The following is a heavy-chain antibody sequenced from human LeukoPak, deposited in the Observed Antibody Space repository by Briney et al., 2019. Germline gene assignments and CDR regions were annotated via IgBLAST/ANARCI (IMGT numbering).Heavy chain of an antibody. V-gene: IGHV3-21*01. J-gene: IGHJ4*02. CDR1: GFTFSSYS. Sequence: PGGSLRLSCAVSGFTFSSYSMNWVRQAPGKGLEWVSSISSSSSYIYYADSVKGRSTISRDNAKNSLYLQMNSLRAEDTAVYYCARVLSAGGFDFDYWGQGTLVTVSS. CDR3: ARVLSAGGFDFDY. CDR2: ISSSSSYI. D-gene: IGHD3-10*01.